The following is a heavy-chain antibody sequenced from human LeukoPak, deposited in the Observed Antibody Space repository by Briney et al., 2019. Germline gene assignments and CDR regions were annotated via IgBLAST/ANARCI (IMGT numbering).Heavy chain of an antibody. D-gene: IGHD6-13*01. V-gene: IGHV1-8*01. J-gene: IGHJ4*02. Sequence: ASVKVSCKASGYTFTTYDINWVRQATGQGLEWMGWMNPNSGNTGYAQKFQGRVSMTRNTSISTAYMELTSLTSEDTAVYYCARGLGSTWYNYWGQGTLVTVSS. CDR1: GYTFTTYD. CDR2: MNPNSGNT. CDR3: ARGLGSTWYNY.